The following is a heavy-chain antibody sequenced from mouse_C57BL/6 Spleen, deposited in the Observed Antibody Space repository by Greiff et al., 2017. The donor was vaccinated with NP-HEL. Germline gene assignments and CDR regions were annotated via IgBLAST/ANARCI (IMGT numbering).Heavy chain of an antibody. CDR3: ASIYDGYSLAWFAY. J-gene: IGHJ3*01. Sequence: VQLQQPGAELVKPGASVKMSCKASGYTFTSYWITWVKQRPGQGLEWIGDIYPGSGSTNYNEKFKSKATLTVDTSSSTAYMQLSSLTSEDSAVYYCASIYDGYSLAWFAYWGQGTLVTVSA. CDR2: IYPGSGST. CDR1: GYTFTSYW. V-gene: IGHV1-55*01. D-gene: IGHD2-3*01.